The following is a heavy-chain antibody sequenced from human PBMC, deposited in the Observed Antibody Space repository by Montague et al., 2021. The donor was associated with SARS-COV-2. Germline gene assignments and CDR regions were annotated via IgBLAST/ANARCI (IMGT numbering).Heavy chain of an antibody. D-gene: IGHD3-22*01. CDR3: ARARITMIVVVNAFDI. Sequence: TLSLTCTVSGGSISSGGYYWSWIRQHPGKGLEWIGYVYYSGSTYYNPSLKSRVTISVDTSKNQFSLKLSSVTAADTAVYYCARARITMIVVVNAFDIWGQGTMVTVSS. V-gene: IGHV4-31*03. CDR2: VYYSGST. CDR1: GGSISSGGYY. J-gene: IGHJ3*02.